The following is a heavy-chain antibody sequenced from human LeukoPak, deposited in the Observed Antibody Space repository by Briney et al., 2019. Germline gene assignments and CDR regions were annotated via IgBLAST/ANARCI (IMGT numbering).Heavy chain of an antibody. J-gene: IGHJ3*02. CDR2: IYPGDSDT. D-gene: IGHD3-10*01. CDR1: GYSFTSYW. Sequence: GESLKISCKGSGYSFTSYWIGWVRQMPGKGLEWMGIIYPGDSDTRYSPSFQGQVTISADKSISTAYLQWSSLKASDTAMYYCARRHYYGSGSSSAFDIWGQGTMATVSS. V-gene: IGHV5-51*01. CDR3: ARRHYYGSGSSSAFDI.